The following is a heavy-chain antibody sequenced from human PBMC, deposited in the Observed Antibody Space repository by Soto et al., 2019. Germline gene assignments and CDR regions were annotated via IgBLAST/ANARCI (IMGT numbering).Heavy chain of an antibody. D-gene: IGHD2-2*01. Sequence: EVQLLESGGGFVQPGGSLRLSCAASAFTFSSYAVTWVRQAPGKGLEWVSAIGGTGDQIFYADSVRGRFTISRDNSKNTLYLQMNSLRAEDTAVYSCAKAPCLQFAPFFDHWGQGTLVTVSS. V-gene: IGHV3-23*01. CDR2: IGGTGDQI. CDR3: AKAPCLQFAPFFDH. J-gene: IGHJ4*02. CDR1: AFTFSSYA.